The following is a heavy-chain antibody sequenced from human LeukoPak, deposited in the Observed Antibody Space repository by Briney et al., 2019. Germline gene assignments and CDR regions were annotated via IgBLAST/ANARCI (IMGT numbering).Heavy chain of an antibody. V-gene: IGHV7-4-1*02. CDR2: INTNTGNP. Sequence: ASVKVSCKASGYTFTSYAMSWVRQAPGQGLEWMGWINTNTGNPTYAQGFTGRFVFSLDTSVSTAYLQISSLKAEDTAVYYCAREFRRYRAWTPFDYWGQGTLVTVSS. CDR1: GYTFTSYA. CDR3: AREFRRYRAWTPFDY. D-gene: IGHD1-1*01. J-gene: IGHJ4*02.